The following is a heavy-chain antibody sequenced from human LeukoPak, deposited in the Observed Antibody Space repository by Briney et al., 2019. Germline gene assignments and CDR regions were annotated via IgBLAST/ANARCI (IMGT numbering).Heavy chain of an antibody. V-gene: IGHV5-51*01. Sequence: GESLKISCKGSGYNFPSYWIGWVRQMPGKGLEWMGIIYPGDPDTRYSPSFQGQVTISADKSISTAYLQWSSLKASDTAMYYCARPRDSSGYNFDYWGQGTLVTVSS. D-gene: IGHD3-22*01. J-gene: IGHJ4*02. CDR3: ARPRDSSGYNFDY. CDR1: GYNFPSYW. CDR2: IYPGDPDT.